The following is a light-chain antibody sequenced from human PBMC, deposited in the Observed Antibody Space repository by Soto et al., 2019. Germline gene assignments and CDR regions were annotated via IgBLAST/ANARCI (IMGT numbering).Light chain of an antibody. V-gene: IGKV3-20*01. CDR3: QQYGSSPPLAFT. Sequence: EIVLTQSPGTLSLSPGERATLSCRASQSVSSSYLAWYQQKPDQAPRLLIYGASSRATGIPDRFSGSGSGTDFTLTISRREPEDFAVYYCQQYGSSPPLAFTFGPGTKVDIK. CDR1: QSVSSSY. J-gene: IGKJ3*01. CDR2: GAS.